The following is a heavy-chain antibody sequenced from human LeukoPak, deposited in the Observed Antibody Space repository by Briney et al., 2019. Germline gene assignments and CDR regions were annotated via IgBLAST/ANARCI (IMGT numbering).Heavy chain of an antibody. J-gene: IGHJ4*02. D-gene: IGHD1-1*01. Sequence: GGSLRLSCAASGFTFSSYAMSWVRQAPGKGLEWVSAISGSGGSAYYADSVKGRFTISRDNSKNTLYLQMNSLRAEDTAVYYCAKDLGVRNEGFDYWGQGTLVTVSS. CDR3: AKDLGVRNEGFDY. V-gene: IGHV3-23*01. CDR1: GFTFSSYA. CDR2: ISGSGGSA.